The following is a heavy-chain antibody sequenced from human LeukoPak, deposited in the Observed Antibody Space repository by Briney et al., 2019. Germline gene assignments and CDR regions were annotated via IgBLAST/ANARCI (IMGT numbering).Heavy chain of an antibody. J-gene: IGHJ4*02. CDR3: ARDRPNCYGSDGHYYRRDGDY. Sequence: GGSLRLSCAASGFTFSIYAMSWVRQTPGKGLEWVSSITSRDGTTYYADSVKGRFTICRDNSDNTLYLQMNSLRAEDSALYYCARDRPNCYGSDGHYYRRDGDYWGQGTLVTVSS. CDR1: GFTFSIYA. V-gene: IGHV3-23*01. CDR2: ITSRDGTT. D-gene: IGHD3-22*01.